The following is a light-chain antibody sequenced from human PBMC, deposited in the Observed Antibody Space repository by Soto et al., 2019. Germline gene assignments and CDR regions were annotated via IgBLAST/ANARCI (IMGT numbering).Light chain of an antibody. CDR2: GPS. V-gene: IGKV3-20*01. J-gene: IGKJ3*01. Sequence: EFVLTQSPDTLSLPPGGRATLSCRASQNVTSSNVAWYQQKPGQAPRPLVYGPSTRATGVPDRFSGSGSGTGFTLTISRLEPEDFAVYYCQQYVDSLPVTFGPGTKVEIK. CDR3: QQYVDSLPVT. CDR1: QNVTSSN.